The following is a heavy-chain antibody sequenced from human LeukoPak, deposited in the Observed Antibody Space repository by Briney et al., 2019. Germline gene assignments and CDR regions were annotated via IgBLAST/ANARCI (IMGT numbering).Heavy chain of an antibody. CDR1: GYSFTSYW. CDR2: IYPGDSDT. J-gene: IGHJ5*02. Sequence: GASLKISCKGSGYSFTSYWIGWVRQMPGKGLEWMGIIYPGDSDTRYSPSFQGQVTISADKSISTAYLQWSSLKASDTAMYYCAICIAAAGTPGWFDPWGQGTLVTVSS. CDR3: AICIAAAGTPGWFDP. D-gene: IGHD6-13*01. V-gene: IGHV5-51*01.